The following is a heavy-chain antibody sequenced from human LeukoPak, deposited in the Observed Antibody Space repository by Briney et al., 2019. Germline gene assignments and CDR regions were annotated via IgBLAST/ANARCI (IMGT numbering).Heavy chain of an antibody. J-gene: IGHJ4*02. V-gene: IGHV3-33*01. CDR2: IWYDGSNK. CDR3: ASARGSGNYYSPNDY. Sequence: GGSLRLSCAASGFTFSSYGMHWVRQAPGQGLEWVAVIWYDGSNKYYADSVKGRFTISRDNSKNTLHLQMNSLRPEDTAVYYCASARGSGNYYSPNDYWGQGTLVTVSS. D-gene: IGHD3-10*01. CDR1: GFTFSSYG.